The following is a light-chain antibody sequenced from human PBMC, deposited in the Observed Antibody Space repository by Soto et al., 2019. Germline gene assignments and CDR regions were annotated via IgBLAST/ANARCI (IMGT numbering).Light chain of an antibody. J-gene: IGKJ3*01. CDR2: AAS. CDR1: QGISNY. CDR3: QKYNNATFN. V-gene: IGKV1-27*01. Sequence: DIQMTQSPSSLSASVGDRVTITCRASQGISNYLAWYQQKPGKVPKLLIYAASTLQSGVPSRFSGSGSGTDFPLTISSLQPEDVATYYRQKYNNATFNFGPGNQVAIK.